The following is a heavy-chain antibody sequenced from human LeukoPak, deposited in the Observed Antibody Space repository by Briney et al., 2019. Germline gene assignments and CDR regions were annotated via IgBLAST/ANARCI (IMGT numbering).Heavy chain of an antibody. CDR1: GGSISSSSYY. D-gene: IGHD2/OR15-2a*01. J-gene: IGHJ4*02. CDR3: ARDSIFNRPPQGGDY. Sequence: SETLSLTGTVSGGSISSSSYYWGWIRQPPGKGLEWIGSIYYSGSTYYNPSLKSRVTISVDTSKNQFSLKLSSVTAADTAVYYCARDSIFNRPPQGGDYWGQGTLVTVSS. V-gene: IGHV4-39*07. CDR2: IYYSGST.